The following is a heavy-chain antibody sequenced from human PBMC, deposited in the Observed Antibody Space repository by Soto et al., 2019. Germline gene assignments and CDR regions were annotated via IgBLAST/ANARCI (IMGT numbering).Heavy chain of an antibody. Sequence: GESLKISCKGSGYSFTSYWIGWVRQMPGKGLEWMGIIYPGDSDTRYSPSFQGQVTISADKSISTAYLQWSSLKASDTAMYYCARAVHGELWLSEYYYYGMDVWGQGTTVTGSS. V-gene: IGHV5-51*01. CDR2: IYPGDSDT. CDR1: GYSFTSYW. D-gene: IGHD5-18*01. J-gene: IGHJ6*02. CDR3: ARAVHGELWLSEYYYYGMDV.